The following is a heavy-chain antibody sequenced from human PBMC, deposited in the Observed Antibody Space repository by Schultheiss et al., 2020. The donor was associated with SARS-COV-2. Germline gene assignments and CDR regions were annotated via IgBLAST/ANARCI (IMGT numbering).Heavy chain of an antibody. J-gene: IGHJ6*02. Sequence: SETLSLTCAVYGGSFSGYYWSWIRQPPGKGLEWIGRIYTSGSTNYNPSLKSRVTMSVDTSKNQFSLKLSSVTAADTAVYYCARDGNVAHYYDFWSGYPAYGMDVWGQGTTVTVSS. CDR2: IYTSGST. V-gene: IGHV4-4*07. D-gene: IGHD3-3*01. CDR1: GGSFSGYY. CDR3: ARDGNVAHYYDFWSGYPAYGMDV.